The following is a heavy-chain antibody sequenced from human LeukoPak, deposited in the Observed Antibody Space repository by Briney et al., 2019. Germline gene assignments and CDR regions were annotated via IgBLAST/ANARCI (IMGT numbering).Heavy chain of an antibody. CDR2: IIPIFGTA. J-gene: IGHJ4*02. D-gene: IGHD2-15*01. CDR3: ARDGYCSGGSCYSLDY. CDR1: GGTFSSYA. Sequence: SVKVSCKASGGTFSSYAISWVRQAPGQGLEWMGRIIPIFGTANYAQKFQGRVTITTDESTSTAYMKLSSLRSEDTAVYYCARDGYCSGGSCYSLDYWGQGTLVTVSS. V-gene: IGHV1-69*05.